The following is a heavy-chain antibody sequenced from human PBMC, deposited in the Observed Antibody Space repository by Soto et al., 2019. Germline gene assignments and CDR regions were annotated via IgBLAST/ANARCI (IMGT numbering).Heavy chain of an antibody. J-gene: IGHJ4*02. CDR2: IRDSGGRT. V-gene: IGHV3-23*01. Sequence: GGSLRLSCAASGFTFSSYWMSWVRQAPGKGLEWVSAIRDSGGRTYYVDSVKGRFTISRDNSKNTLYLQMNSLRAGDTAVYYCAKVPGPFDYWGQGTLVTVSS. CDR1: GFTFSSYW. CDR3: AKVPGPFDY.